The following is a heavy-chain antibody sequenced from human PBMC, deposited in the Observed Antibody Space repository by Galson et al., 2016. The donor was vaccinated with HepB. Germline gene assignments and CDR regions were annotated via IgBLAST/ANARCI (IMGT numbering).Heavy chain of an antibody. CDR2: ISWNGGGI. J-gene: IGHJ4*02. Sequence: SVRLSCAASGFTFHGYTMHWVRQAPGQGLEWVSSISWNGGGIYYADSVKGRLTISRDNANNSLYMQMNSLRDEDTALYYCAKDFFTAGTPIFDYWGQGTLVTVSS. V-gene: IGHV3-9*01. D-gene: IGHD6-19*01. CDR3: AKDFFTAGTPIFDY. CDR1: GFTFHGYT.